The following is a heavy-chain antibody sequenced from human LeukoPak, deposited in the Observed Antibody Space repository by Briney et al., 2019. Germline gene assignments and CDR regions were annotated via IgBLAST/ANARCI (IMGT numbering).Heavy chain of an antibody. Sequence: VASVKVSCKASGYTFTSYGISWVRQAPGQGLEWMGWISAYNGNTNYAQKLQGRVTMTTDTSTSTAYMELRSLRSDDTAVYYCARAGSSSVSRGLFDYWGQGTLVTVSS. CDR1: GYTFTSYG. CDR3: ARAGSSSVSRGLFDY. CDR2: ISAYNGNT. D-gene: IGHD6-6*01. J-gene: IGHJ4*02. V-gene: IGHV1-18*01.